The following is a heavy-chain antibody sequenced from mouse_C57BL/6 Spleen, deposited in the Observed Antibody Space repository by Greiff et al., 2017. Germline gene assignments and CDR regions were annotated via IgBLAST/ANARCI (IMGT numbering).Heavy chain of an antibody. V-gene: IGHV14-2*01. J-gene: IGHJ2*01. Sequence: EVQLQESGAELVKPGASVKLSCTASGFNIKDYYMHWVKQRTEQGLEWIGRIDPEDGETKNAPKFQGKATITADTSSNTAYLQLSSLTSEDTAVYYCARVTTVVAPFDYWGQGTTLTVSS. CDR3: ARVTTVVAPFDY. CDR1: GFNIKDYY. D-gene: IGHD1-1*01. CDR2: IDPEDGET.